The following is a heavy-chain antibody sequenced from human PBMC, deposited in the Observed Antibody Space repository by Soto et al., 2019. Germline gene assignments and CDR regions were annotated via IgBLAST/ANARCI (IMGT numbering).Heavy chain of an antibody. CDR1: GYSFTNYW. CDR3: ASTSIAAAGKDYNWFDP. CDR2: IYPGDSDT. D-gene: IGHD6-13*01. Sequence: GESLKISCQGSGYSFTNYWVGWVRQIPGRGLEWMGIIYPGDSDTRYSPSFQGQVTISADKSISTAYLQWSSLKASDTAMYYCASTSIAAAGKDYNWFDPWGQGTLVTVSS. V-gene: IGHV5-51*01. J-gene: IGHJ5*02.